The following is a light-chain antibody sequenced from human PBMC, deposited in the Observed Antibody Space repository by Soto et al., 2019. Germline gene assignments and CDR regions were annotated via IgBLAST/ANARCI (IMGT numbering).Light chain of an antibody. CDR2: GAS. CDR1: QSVSSSS. V-gene: IGKV3-20*01. Sequence: EIVLTQSPGTLSLSPGERATLSCRPSQSVSSSSLAWYQQRPDQAPRLLIYGASSRATGIPDRFSGSGSGTDFTLTVSRLEPEDFAVYYCQQYGGSPAYTFGQGTKLEIK. CDR3: QQYGGSPAYT. J-gene: IGKJ2*01.